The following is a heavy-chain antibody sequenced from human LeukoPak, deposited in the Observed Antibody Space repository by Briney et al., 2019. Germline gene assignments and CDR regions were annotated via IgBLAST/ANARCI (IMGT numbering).Heavy chain of an antibody. CDR3: ARDAVAYDFWSGYYTLGAFDI. CDR2: IKQDGSEK. D-gene: IGHD3-3*01. Sequence: PGGSLRLSCAASGFTFSGYWMSWVRQAPGKGLEWVANIKQDGSEKYYVDSVKGRFTISRDNAKNSLYLQMNSLRAEDTAVYYCARDAVAYDFWSGYYTLGAFDIWGQGTMVTVSS. CDR1: GFTFSGYW. V-gene: IGHV3-7*01. J-gene: IGHJ3*02.